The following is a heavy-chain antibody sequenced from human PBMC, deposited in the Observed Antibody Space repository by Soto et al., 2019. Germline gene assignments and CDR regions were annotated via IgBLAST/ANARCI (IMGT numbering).Heavy chain of an antibody. J-gene: IGHJ4*02. CDR2: INAGNGNT. D-gene: IGHD6-19*01. V-gene: IGHV1-3*01. Sequence: ASVKVSCKASGYTFTGYAMHWVRQAPGQRLEWMGWINAGNGNTKYSQKFQGRVTITRDTSTSTAYMELSSLRSEDTAVYYCARAVAVPADFDYWGQGTLVTVSS. CDR1: GYTFTGYA. CDR3: ARAVAVPADFDY.